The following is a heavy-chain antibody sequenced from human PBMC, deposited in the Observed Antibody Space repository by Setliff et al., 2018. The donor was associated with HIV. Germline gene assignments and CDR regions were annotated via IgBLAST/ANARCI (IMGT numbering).Heavy chain of an antibody. D-gene: IGHD2-8*01. CDR3: ARRGRDGVFIMFATGFDP. J-gene: IGHJ5*02. CDR2: IYYSGST. CDR1: GGSVSTTSYS. Sequence: SETLSLTCTVSGGSVSTTSYSWGWIRQPPGKGLEWIGSIYYSGSTSYNPSLKSQVTISVDTSENQFSLKLNSVTAADTAVYYCARRGRDGVFIMFATGFDPWGQGALVTSPQ. V-gene: IGHV4-39*01.